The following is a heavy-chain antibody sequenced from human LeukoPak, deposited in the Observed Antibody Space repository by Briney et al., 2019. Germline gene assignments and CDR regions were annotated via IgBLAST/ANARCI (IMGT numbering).Heavy chain of an antibody. CDR3: ARHGEMITFGGVIDEYNWFDP. V-gene: IGHV3-20*04. J-gene: IGHJ5*02. CDR1: GFHYDDFG. D-gene: IGHD3-16*02. Sequence: PGESLRLSCAASGFHYDDFGMSYVRPRPGKAVVWFSGLNWYGGSPRYAGSVKGRFTISRDNAQNSLYPQLNNLRADDTALYYCARHGEMITFGGVIDEYNWFDPWGQGTLVTVSS. CDR2: LNWYGGSP.